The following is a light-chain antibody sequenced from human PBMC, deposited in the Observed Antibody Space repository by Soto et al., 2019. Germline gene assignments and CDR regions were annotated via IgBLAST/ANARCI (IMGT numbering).Light chain of an antibody. CDR2: EVS. V-gene: IGLV2-14*03. J-gene: IGLJ1*01. CDR1: SSDVGAYDY. Sequence: SVLTQPASVSGSPGQSITISCTGTSSDVGAYDYVSWYQQHPDKAPKLMIYEVSYRPSGVSNRFSGSKSVNTATLTISGLQAEDEADYYCSSYTTSSTRVFGAGTRSPS. CDR3: SSYTTSSTRV.